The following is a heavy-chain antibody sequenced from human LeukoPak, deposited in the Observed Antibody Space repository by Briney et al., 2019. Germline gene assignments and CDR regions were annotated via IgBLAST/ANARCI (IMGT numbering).Heavy chain of an antibody. CDR3: ARHEGRGSYPYYYGMDV. Sequence: SETLSLTCAVYGGSFSGYYWSWIRQPLGKGLEWIGYIYYSGSTNYNPSLKSRVTISVDTSKNQFSLKLSSVTAADTAVYYCARHEGRGSYPYYYGMDVWGQGTTVTVSS. CDR2: IYYSGST. V-gene: IGHV4-59*08. CDR1: GGSFSGYY. J-gene: IGHJ6*02. D-gene: IGHD1-26*01.